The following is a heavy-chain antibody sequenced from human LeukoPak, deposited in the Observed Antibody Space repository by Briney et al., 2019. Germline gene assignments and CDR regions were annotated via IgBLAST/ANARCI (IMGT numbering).Heavy chain of an antibody. D-gene: IGHD2-8*01. Sequence: GGSLRLSCAASGFTFSSSAMSWVRQAPGKGLEWVSAISNNGGYTYYADSVQGRFTISRDNSKNTLYLQMNSLRAEDTAVYYCAKARYCTNGVCYPSYFDYWGQGTLVTVSS. CDR2: ISNNGGYT. CDR3: AKARYCTNGVCYPSYFDY. CDR1: GFTFSSSA. J-gene: IGHJ4*02. V-gene: IGHV3-23*01.